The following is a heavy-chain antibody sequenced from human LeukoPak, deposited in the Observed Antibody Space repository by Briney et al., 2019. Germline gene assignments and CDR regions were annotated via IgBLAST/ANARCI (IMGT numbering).Heavy chain of an antibody. J-gene: IGHJ4*02. D-gene: IGHD3-9*01. CDR1: GFSLTSDGVG. CDR3: AHGSTNIWLYYYDS. Sequence: SGPTLVKPTQTLTLTCNFSGFSLTSDGVGVGWIRQPPGKALEWLAILYWDDDKRYRQSLKNRLTITKDTSKNHVVLTMTNMDPVDTATYYCAHGSTNIWLYYYDSWGPGTLVTVSS. CDR2: LYWDDDK. V-gene: IGHV2-5*02.